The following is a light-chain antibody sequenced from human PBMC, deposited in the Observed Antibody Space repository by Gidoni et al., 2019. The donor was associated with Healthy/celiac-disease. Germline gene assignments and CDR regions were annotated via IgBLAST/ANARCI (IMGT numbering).Light chain of an antibody. CDR3: AAWDDSLNGWV. CDR1: SSNIGSNT. J-gene: IGLJ3*02. Sequence: QSVLTQPPSASGTPGQRVTIPCSGSSSNIGSNTVNWYQQPPGTAPKLLIYSNNQRPSGVPDRCSGSKSGTSASLAISGLQSEDEADYYCAAWDDSLNGWVFGGGTKLTVL. V-gene: IGLV1-44*01. CDR2: SNN.